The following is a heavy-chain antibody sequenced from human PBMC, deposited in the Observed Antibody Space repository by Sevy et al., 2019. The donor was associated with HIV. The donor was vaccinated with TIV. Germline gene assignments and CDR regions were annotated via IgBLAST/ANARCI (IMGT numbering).Heavy chain of an antibody. CDR3: ARDPPYGDYPYYYYGMDV. CDR1: GFTFSSYW. Sequence: GGSLRLSCAASGFTFSSYWMSWVRQAPGKGLEWVANIKQDGSEKYYVDSVKGRFTISRGNAKNSLDLQMNSLSAEDTAVYYCARDPPYGDYPYYYYGMDVWGQGTTVTVSS. D-gene: IGHD4-17*01. V-gene: IGHV3-7*01. CDR2: IKQDGSEK. J-gene: IGHJ6*02.